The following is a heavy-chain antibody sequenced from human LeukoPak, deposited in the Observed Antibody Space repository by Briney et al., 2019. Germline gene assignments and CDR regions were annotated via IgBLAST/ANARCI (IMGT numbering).Heavy chain of an antibody. CDR1: GYSFSSYW. J-gene: IGHJ3*02. V-gene: IGHV5-51*01. D-gene: IGHD6-25*01. CDR2: IYPGDSET. Sequence: GESLKISCKGSGYSFSSYWIGWVRPMPGEDLEWMGVIYPGDSETRQSPSFQGQVTISADKSISTAYLQWSSLKASDTAMYYCARRIAAWGAFDIWGQGTMVTVSS. CDR3: ARRIAAWGAFDI.